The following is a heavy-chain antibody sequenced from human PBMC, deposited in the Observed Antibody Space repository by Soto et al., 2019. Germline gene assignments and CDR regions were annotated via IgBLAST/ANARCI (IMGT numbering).Heavy chain of an antibody. Sequence: QVQLQESGPGLLRTSQTLSLTCTGSGGSISSGGYYWSWIRQYPGLGLEWIGSVYYTGSTYYKRPLTCRGTMSVDSSRNQFSLMLSSVTASDPAVYYCAREYSSGWYGYFQHWGQGTLVTVSS. CDR3: AREYSSGWYGYFQH. J-gene: IGHJ1*01. CDR2: VYYTGST. V-gene: IGHV4-31*03. CDR1: GGSISSGGYY. D-gene: IGHD6-19*01.